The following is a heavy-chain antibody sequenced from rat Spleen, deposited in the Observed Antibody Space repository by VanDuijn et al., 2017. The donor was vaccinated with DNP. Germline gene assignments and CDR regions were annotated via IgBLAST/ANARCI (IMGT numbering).Heavy chain of an antibody. D-gene: IGHD1-11*01. CDR1: GFTFSDYN. CDR2: ISTSGSRT. J-gene: IGHJ2*01. CDR3: STGRGGPDY. Sequence: EVQLVESGGGVVQSGRSLKVSCAASGFTFSDYNMAWVRQAPKKGLEWVATISTSGSRTYYRDSVKGRFTISRDKAKETQILQMDSLRSEDTATYYCSTGRGGPDYWGQGVMVTVSS. V-gene: IGHV5S10*01.